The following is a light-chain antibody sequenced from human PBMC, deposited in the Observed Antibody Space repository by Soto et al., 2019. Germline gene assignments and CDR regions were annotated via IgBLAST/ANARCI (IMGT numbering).Light chain of an antibody. J-gene: IGLJ2*01. CDR2: STN. CDR1: SSNIGSNT. Sequence: QSVLTQPPSASGTPGQRVTISCSGSSSNIGSNTVNWYQQLPGTAPKLLIYSTNQRPSGVPERFSGSKSGTSASLAISGLQSEDEADYYCAVWDDNLNGLFGGGTKLTV. CDR3: AVWDDNLNGL. V-gene: IGLV1-44*01.